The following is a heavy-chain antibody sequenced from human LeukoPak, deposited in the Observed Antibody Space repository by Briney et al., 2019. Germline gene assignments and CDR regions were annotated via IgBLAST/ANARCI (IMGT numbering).Heavy chain of an antibody. CDR2: IYTSGST. Sequence: SETLSLTCTVSGGSISSGSYYWSWIRQPAGKGLEWIGRIYTSGSTNYNPSLKSRVTISVDTSKNRFSLKLSSVTAADTAVYYCSRMAAIFGVVVAFDIWGQGTMVTVSS. CDR1: GGSISSGSYY. D-gene: IGHD3-3*01. CDR3: SRMAAIFGVVVAFDI. J-gene: IGHJ3*02. V-gene: IGHV4-61*02.